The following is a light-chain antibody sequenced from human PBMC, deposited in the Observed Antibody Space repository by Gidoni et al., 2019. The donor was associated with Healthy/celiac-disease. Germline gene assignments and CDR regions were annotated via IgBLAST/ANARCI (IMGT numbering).Light chain of an antibody. CDR1: ALPKQY. V-gene: IGLV3-25*02. CDR2: QDR. J-gene: IGLJ3*02. CDR3: QSADSSGTYYWV. Sequence: SHQLSQPPSVSVSPAQTARITFSGDALPKQYAYWYQQKPCQAPVLVIYQDRERPSGIPERFSGSSSGTTVTLTISGVQAEDGADYYCQSADSSGTYYWVFGGGTKLTVL.